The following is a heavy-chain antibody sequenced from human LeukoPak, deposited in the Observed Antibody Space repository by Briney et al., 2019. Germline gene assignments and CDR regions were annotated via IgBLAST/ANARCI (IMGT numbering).Heavy chain of an antibody. D-gene: IGHD4/OR15-4a*01. Sequence: PSETLSLTCTVSGGSISSYYWSWIRQPPGKGLEWIGYINYSGSTNYNPSLKSRVTIPVDTSKNQFSLKLSSVTAADTAVYYCAKDRFYGGAVAPIDYWGQGTLVTVSS. CDR1: GGSISSYY. V-gene: IGHV4-59*12. CDR2: INYSGST. J-gene: IGHJ4*02. CDR3: AKDRFYGGAVAPIDY.